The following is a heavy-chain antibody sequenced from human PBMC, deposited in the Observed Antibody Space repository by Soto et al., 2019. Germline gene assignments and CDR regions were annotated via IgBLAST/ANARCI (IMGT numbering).Heavy chain of an antibody. Sequence: PGGSLRLSCVGSGFNFRNYAMQWVRQAPGKGLEWVALTSFDGFNQYYGKSVEGRFTISRDDSKNTLYLQMNSLKTEDTAIYYCTVIKRRDQYSTSGYRFDPWGPGTLVTVSS. V-gene: IGHV3-30*03. D-gene: IGHD6-6*01. CDR3: TVIKRRDQYSTSGYRFDP. CDR2: TSFDGFNQ. CDR1: GFNFRNYA. J-gene: IGHJ5*02.